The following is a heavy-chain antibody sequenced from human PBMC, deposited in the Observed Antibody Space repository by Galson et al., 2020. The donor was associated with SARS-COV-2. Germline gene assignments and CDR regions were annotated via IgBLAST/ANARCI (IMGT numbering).Heavy chain of an antibody. CDR2: ISSSSSYI. Sequence: GESLKISCAASGFTLSGYSMKWVRQAPGKGLEWVSSISSSSSYIYYADSVKGRFTISRDNAKNSLTLQMNSLRAEDTAVYYCVREGAATATGDYWGQGTLVTVSS. D-gene: IGHD1-26*01. V-gene: IGHV3-21*01. J-gene: IGHJ4*02. CDR1: GFTLSGYS. CDR3: VREGAATATGDY.